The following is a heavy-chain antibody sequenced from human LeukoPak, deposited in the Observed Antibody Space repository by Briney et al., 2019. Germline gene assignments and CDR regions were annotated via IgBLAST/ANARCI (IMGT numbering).Heavy chain of an antibody. Sequence: PGGSLRPSCSASGFTFSNYAIHWVRQAPGKGLEYVSAISSNGGSIYYADSVKGRFTISRDNSVDTLYFQMSSVRADDTAIYYWVKDLGPSQGHFNVRDVWGQGTTVTVSS. J-gene: IGHJ6*02. V-gene: IGHV3-64*03. CDR3: VKDLGPSQGHFNVRDV. D-gene: IGHD7-27*01. CDR1: GFTFSNYA. CDR2: ISSNGGSI.